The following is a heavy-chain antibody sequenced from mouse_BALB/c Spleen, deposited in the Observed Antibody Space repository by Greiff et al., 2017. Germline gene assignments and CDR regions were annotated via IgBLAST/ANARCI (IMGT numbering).Heavy chain of an antibody. D-gene: IGHD1-1*01. Sequence: QVQLQQSGAELAKPGASVKMSCKASGYTFTSYWMHWVKQRPGQGLEWIGYINPSTGYTEYNQKFKDKATLTADKSSSTAYMQLSSLTSEDSAVYYCARWGGRTWLAYWGQGTLVTVSA. CDR1: GYTFTSYW. CDR2: INPSTGYT. V-gene: IGHV1-7*01. J-gene: IGHJ3*01. CDR3: ARWGGRTWLAY.